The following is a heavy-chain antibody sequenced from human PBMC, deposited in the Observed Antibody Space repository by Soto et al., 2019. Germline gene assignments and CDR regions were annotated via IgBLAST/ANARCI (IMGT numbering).Heavy chain of an antibody. CDR2: VYHSGAT. J-gene: IGHJ4*02. CDR3: ATRPPGATWYGVFDY. Sequence: SDTLSLTCTVSGASISNRYWSWIRQSPGKGPEWIGYVYHSGATNYNPSLETRVTISLDSSKNQFSLKLNSVTAADTAVYYWATRPPGATWYGVFDYWSQGTLVTVS. V-gene: IGHV4-59*11. D-gene: IGHD6-13*01. CDR1: GASISNRY.